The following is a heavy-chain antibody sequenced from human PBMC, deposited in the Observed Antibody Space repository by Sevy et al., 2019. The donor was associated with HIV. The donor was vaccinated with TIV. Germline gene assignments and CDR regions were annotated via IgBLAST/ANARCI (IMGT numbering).Heavy chain of an antibody. V-gene: IGHV3-20*04. CDR2: INWDGSST. Sequence: GGSLRLSCAASGFTFDDYGMSWVRQAPGKGLEWVSGINWDGSSTGYADSVKGRFTISRDNVKNSLHLQMTSLRAEDTAFYYCAGGKSCCGACFHFDHWGQGTLVTVSS. CDR1: GFTFDDYG. J-gene: IGHJ4*02. CDR3: AGGKSCCGACFHFDH. D-gene: IGHD2-21*02.